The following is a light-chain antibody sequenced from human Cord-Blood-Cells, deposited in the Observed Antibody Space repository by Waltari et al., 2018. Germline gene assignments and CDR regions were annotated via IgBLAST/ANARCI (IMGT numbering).Light chain of an antibody. V-gene: IGKV3-20*01. CDR2: GAS. Sequence: EIVLTQSPGTLSLSPGERATLSCRASQSVSSSYLAWYQQKPGQAPRLLIYGASSRAPGIPDRFSGSGSGTDFTLTISRLEPEDFAVYYCQQYGSSPPRHTFGQGTKLEIK. J-gene: IGKJ2*01. CDR3: QQYGSSPPRHT. CDR1: QSVSSSY.